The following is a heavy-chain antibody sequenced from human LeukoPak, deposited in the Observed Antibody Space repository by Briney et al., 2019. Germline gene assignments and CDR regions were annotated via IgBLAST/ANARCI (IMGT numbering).Heavy chain of an antibody. CDR1: GYTFTGYY. CDR3: ARDPGSGYEEHFDY. D-gene: IGHD5-12*01. CDR2: INPNSGGT. V-gene: IGHV1-2*02. J-gene: IGHJ4*02. Sequence: GASVKVSCKASGYTFTGYYMHWVRQAPGQGLEWMGWINPNSGGTNYARKFQGRVTMTRDTSISTAYMELSRLRFDDTAVYYCARDPGSGYEEHFDYWGQGTLVTVSS.